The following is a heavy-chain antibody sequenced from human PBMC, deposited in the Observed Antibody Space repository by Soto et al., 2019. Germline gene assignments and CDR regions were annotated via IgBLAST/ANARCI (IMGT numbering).Heavy chain of an antibody. V-gene: IGHV4-59*08. Sequence: SETLSLTCTVSGGSISSYYWNWIRQPPGKGLEWIGYIYYSGSTNYSPSLKSRVTISLDTSKNQFSLKLSSVTAADTAVYYCASSAAGDYYYYGMDGWGQGTTVTVSS. D-gene: IGHD6-13*01. CDR2: IYYSGST. J-gene: IGHJ6*02. CDR1: GGSISSYY. CDR3: ASSAAGDYYYYGMDG.